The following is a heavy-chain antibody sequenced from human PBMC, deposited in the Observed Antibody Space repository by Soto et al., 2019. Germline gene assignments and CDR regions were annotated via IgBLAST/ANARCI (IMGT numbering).Heavy chain of an antibody. D-gene: IGHD4-4*01. CDR1: GYSFTGYY. Sequence: QVQLVQSGAEVKKPGASVRVSCKASGYSFTGYYVHWVRLAPGQGLEWMGWINPNSGGTNHAQKFQGRVTMTTDTSIRTAYMALTRLTSTDTAVYFCAREALTIGNYYYAMDVWGQGTTVTVS. CDR3: AREALTIGNYYYAMDV. V-gene: IGHV1-2*02. J-gene: IGHJ6*02. CDR2: INPNSGGT.